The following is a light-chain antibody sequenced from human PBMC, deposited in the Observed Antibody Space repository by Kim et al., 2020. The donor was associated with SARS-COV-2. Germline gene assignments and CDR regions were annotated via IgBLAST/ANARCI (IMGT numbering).Light chain of an antibody. CDR3: QAWDSSYV. CDR1: KLGDKY. J-gene: IGLJ1*01. CDR2: QDS. V-gene: IGLV3-1*01. Sequence: VAVSPGQTASITCSGDKLGDKYACWYQQKPGQTPVLVIYQDSKRPSGIPERFSGSNSGNTATLTISGTQAMDEADYYCQAWDSSYVFGTGTKVTVL.